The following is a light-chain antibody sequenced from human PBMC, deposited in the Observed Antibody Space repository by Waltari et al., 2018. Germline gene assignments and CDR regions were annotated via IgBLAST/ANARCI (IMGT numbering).Light chain of an antibody. V-gene: IGKV4-1*01. CDR3: QQCYTFPYT. Sequence: DIVLTQAPDSLAVSLGERATINCKSSQSVLSTSNNKNYLGWYQQTPGQPPKLLITWASTAESGVPDRFSGSGCGTYFSLTISSLQAEDVAVYFCQQCYTFPYTFGQGTKLEIK. J-gene: IGKJ2*01. CDR1: QSVLSTSNNKNY. CDR2: WAS.